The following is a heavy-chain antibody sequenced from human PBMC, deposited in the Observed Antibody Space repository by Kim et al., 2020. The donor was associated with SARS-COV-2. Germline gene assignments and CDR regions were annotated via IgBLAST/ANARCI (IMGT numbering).Heavy chain of an antibody. Sequence: SVKVSCKASGGTFSSYAISWVRQAPGQGLEWMGGIIPIFGTANYAQKFQGRVTITADESTSTAYMELSSLRSEDTAVYYCARGGNWNYGRRFFDYWGQGTLVTVSS. CDR1: GGTFSSYA. V-gene: IGHV1-69*13. CDR2: IIPIFGTA. J-gene: IGHJ4*02. D-gene: IGHD1-7*01. CDR3: ARGGNWNYGRRFFDY.